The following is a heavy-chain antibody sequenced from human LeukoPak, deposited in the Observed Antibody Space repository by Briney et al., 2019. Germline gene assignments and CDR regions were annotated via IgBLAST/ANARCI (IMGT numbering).Heavy chain of an antibody. CDR3: ATLTTVFDY. CDR2: ISAYNGNT. CDR1: GYTFTSYD. D-gene: IGHD4-17*01. J-gene: IGHJ4*02. V-gene: IGHV1-18*01. Sequence: GASVKVSCKASGYTFTSYDINWVRQATGQGLEWMGWISAYNGNTNYAQKLQGRVTMTTDTSTSTAYMELRSLRSDDTAVYYCATLTTVFDYWGQGTLVTVSS.